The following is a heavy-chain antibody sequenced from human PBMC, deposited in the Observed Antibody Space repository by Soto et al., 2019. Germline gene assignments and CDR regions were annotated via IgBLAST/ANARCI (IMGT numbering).Heavy chain of an antibody. CDR1: GYTFTGYY. J-gene: IGHJ4*02. Sequence: ASVKVSCKASGYTFTGYYMHWVRQAPGQRLEWMGWINASNGITKYSQKFQGRVTITRDTSTSTAYMELSSLRSEDTAVYYCARDKYSSGWEYYFDYWGQGTLVTVSS. D-gene: IGHD6-19*01. CDR2: INASNGIT. V-gene: IGHV1-3*01. CDR3: ARDKYSSGWEYYFDY.